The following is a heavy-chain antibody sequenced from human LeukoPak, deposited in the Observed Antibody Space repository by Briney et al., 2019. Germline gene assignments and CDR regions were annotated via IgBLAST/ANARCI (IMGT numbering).Heavy chain of an antibody. V-gene: IGHV1-69*05. CDR2: IIPIFGTA. J-gene: IGHJ4*02. Sequence: SVKVSCKASGGTFSSYAISWVRQAPGQGLEWMGGIIPIFGTANYAQKFQGRVTITTDESTSTAYMELSSPRSEDTAVYYCARGFELTAIPHYFDYWGQGTLVTVSS. D-gene: IGHD2-21*02. CDR1: GGTFSSYA. CDR3: ARGFELTAIPHYFDY.